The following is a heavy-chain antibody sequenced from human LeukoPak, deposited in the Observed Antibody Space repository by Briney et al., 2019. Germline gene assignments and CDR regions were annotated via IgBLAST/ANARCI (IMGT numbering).Heavy chain of an antibody. CDR1: GYTFTSSG. V-gene: IGHV1-18*01. Sequence: GASVKVSCKASGYTFTSSGISWVRQAPGQGLEWMGWISAYNGNTNYAQKLQGRVTMTTDTSTSTAYMELRSLRSDDTAVYYCARDPHYSGSYSDAFDIWGQGTMVTVSS. CDR2: ISAYNGNT. D-gene: IGHD1-26*01. J-gene: IGHJ3*02. CDR3: ARDPHYSGSYSDAFDI.